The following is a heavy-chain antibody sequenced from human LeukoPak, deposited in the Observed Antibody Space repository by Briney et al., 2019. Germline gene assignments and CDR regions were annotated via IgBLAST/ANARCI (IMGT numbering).Heavy chain of an antibody. CDR2: ISYDGSNK. V-gene: IGHV3-30*04. J-gene: IGHJ5*02. Sequence: PGRSLRLSCAASGFTFSSYAMHWVRQAPGKGLEWVAVISYDGSNKYYADSVKGRFTISRDNSKNTLYLQMNSLRAEDTAVYYCAREWGDPSSSGRWFDPWGQGTLVTVSS. CDR3: AREWGDPSSSGRWFDP. CDR1: GFTFSSYA. D-gene: IGHD6-6*01.